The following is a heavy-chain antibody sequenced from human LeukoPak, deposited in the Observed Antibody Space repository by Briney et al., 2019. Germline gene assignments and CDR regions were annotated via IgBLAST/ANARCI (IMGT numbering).Heavy chain of an antibody. CDR2: TYYRSKWYN. Sequence: SQTLSLTCAISGDSVSSNSAAWNWIRQSPSRGLEWLVRTYYRSKWYNDYAVSVKSRITINPDTSKNQFSLQLNSVTPEDTAVYYCARDGSISSSPRYYFDYWGQGTLVTVSS. CDR3: ARDGSISSSPRYYFDY. J-gene: IGHJ4*02. D-gene: IGHD6-13*01. V-gene: IGHV6-1*01. CDR1: GDSVSSNSAA.